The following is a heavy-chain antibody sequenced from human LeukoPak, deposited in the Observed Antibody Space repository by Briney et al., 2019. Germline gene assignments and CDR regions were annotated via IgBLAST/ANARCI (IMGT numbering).Heavy chain of an antibody. Sequence: GGSLRLSCAASGFPFSSYGMHWVRLAPGKGLEWVAVISYDGSNKYYADSVKGRFTISRDNSKNTLYLQMNSLRAEDTAVYYCAKDLVIAAEGWFDPWGQGTLVTVSS. CDR1: GFPFSSYG. D-gene: IGHD6-13*01. J-gene: IGHJ5*02. CDR3: AKDLVIAAEGWFDP. CDR2: ISYDGSNK. V-gene: IGHV3-30*18.